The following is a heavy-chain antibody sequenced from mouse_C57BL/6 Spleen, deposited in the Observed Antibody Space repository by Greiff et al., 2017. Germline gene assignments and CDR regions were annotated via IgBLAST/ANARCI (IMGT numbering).Heavy chain of an antibody. D-gene: IGHD1-1*01. V-gene: IGHV5-12*01. CDR1: GFTFSDYY. J-gene: IGHJ1*03. Sequence: DVQLVESGGGLVQPGGSLKLSCAASGFTFSDYYMYWVRQTPEKRLEWVAYISNGGGSTYYPDTVKGRFTISRDNAKNTLYLQMSRLKSEDTAMYYCARRGDYGSSSYWYFDVWGTGTTVTVSS. CDR2: ISNGGGST. CDR3: ARRGDYGSSSYWYFDV.